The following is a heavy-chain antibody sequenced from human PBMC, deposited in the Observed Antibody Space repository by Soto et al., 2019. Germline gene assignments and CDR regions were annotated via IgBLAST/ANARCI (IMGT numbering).Heavy chain of an antibody. CDR1: ADTFNSYS. CDR2: ITPVFGTA. D-gene: IGHD4-17*01. Sequence: QVQLVQSGAEVKKPGSSVKVSCKASADTFNSYSLSWLRQAPGQRLEWMGGITPVFGTADYAQSFEDRLTITADDSTSTVYMELSSLRSDDTAVYYCARSLEGTTVTNWFDPWGKGALVTVS. V-gene: IGHV1-69*01. CDR3: ARSLEGTTVTNWFDP. J-gene: IGHJ5*02.